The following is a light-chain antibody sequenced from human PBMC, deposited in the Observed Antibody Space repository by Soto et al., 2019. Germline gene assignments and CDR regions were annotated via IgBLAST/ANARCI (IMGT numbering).Light chain of an antibody. Sequence: EIVMTQSPATLSVSPGERVTLSCRASQSVSTNLAWYRHKPGQAPRLLIYGASTRATAIPARFSGSGSGTEFTLTSSNLLSEDSAVYYCQQFDSSPYTFGQGTKLEI. CDR3: QQFDSSPYT. V-gene: IGKV3-15*01. CDR2: GAS. J-gene: IGKJ2*01. CDR1: QSVSTN.